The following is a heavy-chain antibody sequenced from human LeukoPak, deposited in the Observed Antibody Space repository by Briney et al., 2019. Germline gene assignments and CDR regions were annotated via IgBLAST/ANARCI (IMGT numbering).Heavy chain of an antibody. D-gene: IGHD6-19*01. V-gene: IGHV5-51*01. J-gene: IGHJ3*02. Sequence: ESLKISCKGSGYIFITHWIGWVRQMPGKGLEWMGIIYPGSSETTYSPSFQGQVTISADKSISTAYLQWSSLKASDTAMYYCASHSSGWYEDAFDIWGQGTMVTVSS. CDR1: GYIFITHW. CDR2: IYPGSSET. CDR3: ASHSSGWYEDAFDI.